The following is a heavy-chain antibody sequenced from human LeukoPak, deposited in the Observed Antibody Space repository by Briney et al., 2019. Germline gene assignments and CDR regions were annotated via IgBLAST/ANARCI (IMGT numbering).Heavy chain of an antibody. CDR2: INPSGGST. CDR3: ATSLGLGSGSYYKGENYFDY. CDR1: GYTFTSYY. V-gene: IGHV1-46*01. D-gene: IGHD3-10*01. J-gene: IGHJ4*02. Sequence: ASVKVSCKASGYTFTSYYMRWVRQAPGQGLEWMGIINPSGGSTSYAQKFQGRVTMTRDTSTSTVYMELSSLRSEDTAVYYCATSLGLGSGSYYKGENYFDYWGQGTLVTVSS.